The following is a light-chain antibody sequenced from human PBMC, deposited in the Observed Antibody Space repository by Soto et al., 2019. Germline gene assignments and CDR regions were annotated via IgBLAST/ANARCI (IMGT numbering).Light chain of an antibody. Sequence: QSVLTQPPSVSGAPGQRVTISCTGSSSNIGAGYDVHWYQQLPGTAPKLLIYGNSNRPSGVPDRFSGSKSGTSASLAITGLQAEDEADYYCQYYDSSLSGYVFGPGTKVTVL. CDR1: SSNIGAGYD. V-gene: IGLV1-40*01. J-gene: IGLJ1*01. CDR3: QYYDSSLSGYV. CDR2: GNS.